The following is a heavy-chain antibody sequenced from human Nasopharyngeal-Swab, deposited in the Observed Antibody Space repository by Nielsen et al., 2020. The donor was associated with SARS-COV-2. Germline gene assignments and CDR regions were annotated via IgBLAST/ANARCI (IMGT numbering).Heavy chain of an antibody. D-gene: IGHD2/OR15-2a*01. J-gene: IGHJ4*02. V-gene: IGHV4-61*02. CDR1: GGSISSGSYY. CDR3: ARGLSPYDY. Sequence: SETLSLTCTVSGGSISSGSYYWSWIRQPAGKGLEWIGRIYTSGSTNYNPSLKSRVTISVDTSKNQISLKLSSVTAADTAVYYCARGLSPYDYWGQGTLVTVSS. CDR2: IYTSGST.